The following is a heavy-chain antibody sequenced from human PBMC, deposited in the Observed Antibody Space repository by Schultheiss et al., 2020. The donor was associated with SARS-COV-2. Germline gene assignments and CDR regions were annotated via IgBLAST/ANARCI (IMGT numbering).Heavy chain of an antibody. CDR3: ARVVPAARASGITRWFDP. J-gene: IGHJ5*02. D-gene: IGHD2-2*01. CDR2: ISVYNGNT. CDR1: GYTFTSYG. Sequence: ASVKVSCKASGYTFTSYGICWVRQAPGQGLEWMGWISVYNGNTKYSQEFQGRVTITRDTSASTAYMELSSLRSEDTAVYYCARVVPAARASGITRWFDPWGQGTLVTVSS. V-gene: IGHV1-18*01.